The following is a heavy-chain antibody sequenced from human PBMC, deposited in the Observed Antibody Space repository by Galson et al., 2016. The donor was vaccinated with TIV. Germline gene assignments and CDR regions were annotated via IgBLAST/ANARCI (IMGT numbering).Heavy chain of an antibody. Sequence: SLRLSCAASYFTFRAYAMSWVRQAPGKGLECVATISGDGVNTNYGDSVKGRFSISRDNSKNTLNLQMNRLRVDDTAVYYCAKSAGWDRQYYFDSWGQGTLVTVSS. V-gene: IGHV3-23*01. CDR2: ISGDGVNT. CDR3: AKSAGWDRQYYFDS. D-gene: IGHD1-26*01. CDR1: YFTFRAYA. J-gene: IGHJ4*02.